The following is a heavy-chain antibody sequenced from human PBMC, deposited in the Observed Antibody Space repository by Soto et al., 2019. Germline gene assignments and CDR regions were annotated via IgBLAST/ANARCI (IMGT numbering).Heavy chain of an antibody. D-gene: IGHD1-1*01. Sequence: RQALGKGLEWLSSINGRGDEKFYMDSVKGRFTISRDNAKNTLYLHMSSLRADDTATYFCARAYNELSFLYRYVYY. CDR2: INGRGDEK. CDR3: ARAYNELSFLYRYVYY. V-gene: IGHV3-23*01. J-gene: IGHJ6*01.